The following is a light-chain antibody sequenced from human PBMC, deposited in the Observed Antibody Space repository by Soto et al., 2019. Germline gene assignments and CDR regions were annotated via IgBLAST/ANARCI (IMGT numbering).Light chain of an antibody. Sequence: EIVLTQSPATLSLSPGERATLSCRASQSVSTYLAWYQQKPGQAPRLLIYDASKRATGIPVRFSGSGSGTEFTLTITSLEPEDFGVYYCQQRSNWPPTWTFGQGTKLDIK. J-gene: IGKJ1*01. CDR3: QQRSNWPPTWT. CDR1: QSVSTY. V-gene: IGKV3-11*01. CDR2: DAS.